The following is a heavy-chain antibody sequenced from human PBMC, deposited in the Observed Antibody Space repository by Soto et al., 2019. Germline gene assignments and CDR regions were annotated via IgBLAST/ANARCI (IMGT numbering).Heavy chain of an antibody. Sequence: PSETLSLTCTVSGVSISSYYCTWTRQPPGKGLEWIGYIYYSGSSGSTNYSPSLKSRVTMSADTSKNQFSLKLSSVTAADTAVYYCARMNQLAPKRNAFDIWGQGTMVTVSS. V-gene: IGHV4-59*01. CDR2: IYYSGSSGST. CDR3: ARMNQLAPKRNAFDI. D-gene: IGHD1-1*01. CDR1: GVSISSYY. J-gene: IGHJ3*02.